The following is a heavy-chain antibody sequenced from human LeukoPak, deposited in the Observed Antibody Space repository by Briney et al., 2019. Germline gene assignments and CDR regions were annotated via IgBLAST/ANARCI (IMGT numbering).Heavy chain of an antibody. D-gene: IGHD2-2*01. CDR2: ISGSGGST. V-gene: IGHV3-23*01. CDR1: GFTFSSYA. Sequence: GGSLRLSCAASGFTFSSYAMSWVRQAPGKGLEWVSAISGSGGSTYYADSVKGRFTISRDNSKNTLYLQMNSLRAEDTAVYYCAKTPLVGCSSTSCFILYYFDYWGQGTLVTVSS. J-gene: IGHJ4*02. CDR3: AKTPLVGCSSTSCFILYYFDY.